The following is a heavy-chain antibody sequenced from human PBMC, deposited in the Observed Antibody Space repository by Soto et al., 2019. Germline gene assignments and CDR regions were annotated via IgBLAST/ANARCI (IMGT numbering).Heavy chain of an antibody. Sequence: QVQLVQSGAEVKKPGASVKVSCKASGYTFTSYDINWVRQATGQGLEWMGWMNPNRGNTGYAQKLQGRATTTRNTSISRAYMELSSLRSEDTAVYYCARGPNIVVVPAARPTWGYYYYYMCVWGKGTAVTVSS. V-gene: IGHV1-8*01. CDR3: ARGPNIVVVPAARPTWGYYYYYMCV. D-gene: IGHD2-2*01. CDR2: MNPNRGNT. J-gene: IGHJ6*03. CDR1: GYTFTSYD.